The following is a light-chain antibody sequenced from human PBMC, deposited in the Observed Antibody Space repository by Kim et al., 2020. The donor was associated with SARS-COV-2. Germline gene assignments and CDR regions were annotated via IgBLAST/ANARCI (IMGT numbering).Light chain of an antibody. Sequence: SSELTQDPAVSVALGQTVRITCQGASLRTYYASWYQQKPGQAAVLVIYGKNNRPSGMPDRFSCSSPGNTASLPVTGAQAVDEADYYSHSRDNSGNHVVFG. CDR2: GKN. J-gene: IGLJ2*01. CDR1: SLRTYY. CDR3: HSRDNSGNHVV. V-gene: IGLV3-19*01.